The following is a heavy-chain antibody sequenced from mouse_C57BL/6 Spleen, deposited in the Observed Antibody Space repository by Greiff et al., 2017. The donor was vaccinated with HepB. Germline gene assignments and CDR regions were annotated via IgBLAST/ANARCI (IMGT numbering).Heavy chain of an antibody. V-gene: IGHV5-15*04. J-gene: IGHJ1*03. CDR1: GFTFSDYG. Sequence: EVKVEESGGGLVQPGGSLKLSCAASGFTFSDYGMAWVRQAPRKGPEWVAFISNLAYSIYYADTVTGRFTISRENAKNTLYLEMSSLRSEDTAMYYCAREGIYYDYDWYFDVWGTGTTVTVSS. D-gene: IGHD2-4*01. CDR3: AREGIYYDYDWYFDV. CDR2: ISNLAYSI.